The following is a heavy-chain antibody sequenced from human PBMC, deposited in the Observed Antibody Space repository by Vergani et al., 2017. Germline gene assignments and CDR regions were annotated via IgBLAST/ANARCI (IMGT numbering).Heavy chain of an antibody. CDR3: ARAKRGRLAVGATVS. CDR1: GYSFNNYA. D-gene: IGHD6-19*01. J-gene: IGHJ5*02. V-gene: IGHV7-4-1*01. Sequence: QEQLVQSGSELKKPGASVKVSCKASGYSFNNYAIHWVRQAPGQGLEWMGWINPTTGNPTYARAFTGRFVFSLDTSISTAYLQSGSLKTEDTAVYFSARAKRGRLAVGATVSWGQGTLLTVSS. CDR2: INPTTGNP.